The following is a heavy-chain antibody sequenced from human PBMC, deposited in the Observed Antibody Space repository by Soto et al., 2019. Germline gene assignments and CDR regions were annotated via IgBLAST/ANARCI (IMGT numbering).Heavy chain of an antibody. D-gene: IGHD6-13*01. CDR1: GFTVSNND. Sequence: GGSLRLSCAASGFTVSNNDMSWVRQAPGKGLEWVSVIYSGGSTYYSDSVKGRFTISRDTSKNTLYLQMNSLRAEDTAVYYCAKYNQYSSAWYYFDSWGPGTLVTVSS. CDR3: AKYNQYSSAWYYFDS. CDR2: IYSGGST. J-gene: IGHJ4*02. V-gene: IGHV3-53*01.